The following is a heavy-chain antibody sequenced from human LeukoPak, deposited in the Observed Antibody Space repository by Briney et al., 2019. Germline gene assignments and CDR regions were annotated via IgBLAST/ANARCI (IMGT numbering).Heavy chain of an antibody. D-gene: IGHD3-10*01. CDR2: IKQDGSEK. V-gene: IGHV3-7*01. J-gene: IGHJ3*02. Sequence: PGGSLRLSCAASGFTFSSYWMSWVRQAPGKGLQWVANIKQDGSEKYYVDSVKGRFTISRDNAKNSLYLQMNSLRAEDTAVYYCARQRPYGSGHRPYDAFDIWGQGTMVTVSS. CDR1: GFTFSSYW. CDR3: ARQRPYGSGHRPYDAFDI.